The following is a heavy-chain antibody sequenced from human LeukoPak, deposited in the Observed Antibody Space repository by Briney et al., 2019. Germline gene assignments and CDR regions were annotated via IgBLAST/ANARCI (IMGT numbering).Heavy chain of an antibody. CDR2: IYSGGSI. Sequence: GGSLRLSCAASGLIVSSNYMTWVCQAPGKGLEWVSVIYSGGSIYYADSVKGRFTISRDNSRNTLYLQMNSLRAEDTAVYYCARALNGFDIWGPGTLVTVSS. CDR1: GLIVSSNY. CDR3: ARALNGFDI. J-gene: IGHJ3*02. V-gene: IGHV3-53*01.